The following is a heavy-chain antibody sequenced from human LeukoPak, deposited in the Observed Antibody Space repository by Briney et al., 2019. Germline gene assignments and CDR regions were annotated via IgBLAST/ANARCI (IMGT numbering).Heavy chain of an antibody. CDR2: ISPDGRDK. Sequence: AGSLSLSCAASGFTLSNYAMHWVRQAPGKGLEWVAVISPDGRDKHFTDSVKGRFTISRDNSGNTLYLQMSSLRGEDTAVYYCARDLDKAAKYYFDNWGQGTLVTVSS. V-gene: IGHV3-30*03. CDR3: ARDLDKAAKYYFDN. J-gene: IGHJ4*02. D-gene: IGHD6-25*01. CDR1: GFTLSNYA.